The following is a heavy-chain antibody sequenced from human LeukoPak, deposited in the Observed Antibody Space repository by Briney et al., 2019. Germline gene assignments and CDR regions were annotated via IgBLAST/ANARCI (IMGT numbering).Heavy chain of an antibody. CDR3: AKGPSLDCSSTSCYSYYYYMDV. CDR2: TNPDGSST. D-gene: IGHD2-2*01. Sequence: PGGSLRLSCAASGFTFSTYWMHWVRQGPGKGLVWVSRTNPDGSSTSYADSVKGRFTISRDNAKNSLYLQMNSLRAEDTALYYCAKGPSLDCSSTSCYSYYYYMDVWGKGTTVTVSS. J-gene: IGHJ6*03. V-gene: IGHV3-74*01. CDR1: GFTFSTYW.